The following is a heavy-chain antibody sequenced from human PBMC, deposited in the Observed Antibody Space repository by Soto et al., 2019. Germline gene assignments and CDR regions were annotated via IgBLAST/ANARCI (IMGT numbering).Heavy chain of an antibody. CDR1: GGSFSGYY. CDR2: INHSGST. V-gene: IGHV4-34*01. D-gene: IGHD2-8*01. J-gene: IGHJ6*02. Sequence: PSETLSLTCAVYGGSFSGYYWSWIRQPPGKGLEWIGEINHSGSTNYNPSLKSRVSISVDTSKNQFSLKLSSVTAADTAVYYCAINADVWGQGTTVTVSS. CDR3: AINADV.